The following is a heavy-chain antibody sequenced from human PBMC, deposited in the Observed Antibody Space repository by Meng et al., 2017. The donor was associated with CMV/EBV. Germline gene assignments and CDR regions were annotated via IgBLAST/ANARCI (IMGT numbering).Heavy chain of an antibody. Sequence: QVQRVQSGDEVKKPGSSVKVSCKASGGTFSSYAISWVRQAPGQGLEWMGGIIPIFGTANYAQKFQGRVTITADESTSTAYMELSSLRSEDTAVYYCAREEGIAARSDWFDPWGQGTLVTVSS. J-gene: IGHJ5*02. CDR2: IIPIFGTA. CDR3: AREEGIAARSDWFDP. D-gene: IGHD6-6*01. CDR1: GGTFSSYA. V-gene: IGHV1-69*12.